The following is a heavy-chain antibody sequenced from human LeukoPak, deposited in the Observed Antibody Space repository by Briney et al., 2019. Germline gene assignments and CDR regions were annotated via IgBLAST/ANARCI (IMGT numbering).Heavy chain of an antibody. CDR3: ARGSYGSGSYYNEIDY. CDR1: GFTFSSYD. V-gene: IGHV3-13*04. Sequence: PGGSLRLSCAASGFTFSSYDLHWVRQATGKGLEWVSAIGTAGDTYYPGSVEGRFTISRENAKNSLYLQMNSLRAGDTAVYYCARGSYGSGSYYNEIDYWGQGTLVTVSS. D-gene: IGHD3-10*01. J-gene: IGHJ4*02. CDR2: IGTAGDT.